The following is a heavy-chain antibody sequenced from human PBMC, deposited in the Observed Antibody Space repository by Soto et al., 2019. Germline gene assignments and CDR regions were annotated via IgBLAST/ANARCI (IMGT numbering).Heavy chain of an antibody. Sequence: PGGSLRLSCAASGFTFSNAWMSWVRQAPGKGLEWVGRIKSKTDGGTTDYAAPVKGRFTISRDDSKNTLYLQMNSLKTGDTAVYYCTASIVVVTGYGMDVWGQGTTVTVSS. CDR2: IKSKTDGGTT. CDR1: GFTFSNAW. J-gene: IGHJ6*02. V-gene: IGHV3-15*01. CDR3: TASIVVVTGYGMDV. D-gene: IGHD2-21*02.